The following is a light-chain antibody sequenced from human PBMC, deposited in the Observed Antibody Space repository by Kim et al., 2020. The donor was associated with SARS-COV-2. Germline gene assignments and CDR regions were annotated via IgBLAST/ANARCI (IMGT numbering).Light chain of an antibody. CDR1: QSLLYRDGNTY. V-gene: IGKV2-30*01. CDR3: MQGIHWPVYT. J-gene: IGKJ2*01. CDR2: KVS. Sequence: PASISCRSSQSLLYRDGNTYLHWFQQRPGQSPRRLIYKVSNRNSGVPDRFSGSGSGTDFTLKISRVEAEDVGIYYCMQGIHWPVYTFGQGTKLEI.